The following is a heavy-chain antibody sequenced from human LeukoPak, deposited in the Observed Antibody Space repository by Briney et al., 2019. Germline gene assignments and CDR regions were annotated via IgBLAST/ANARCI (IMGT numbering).Heavy chain of an antibody. J-gene: IGHJ4*02. D-gene: IGHD4-23*01. Sequence: RSCGSPRLSCAACRFTFYDYGMSWVRQTPGKGLEWVSGINWHGGSTGYADSVKGRFTISRDNAKNSLYLQMNSLRAEDTALYYCARDLDGGNSGYWGQGTLVTVSS. CDR2: INWHGGST. CDR1: RFTFYDYG. V-gene: IGHV3-20*04. CDR3: ARDLDGGNSGY.